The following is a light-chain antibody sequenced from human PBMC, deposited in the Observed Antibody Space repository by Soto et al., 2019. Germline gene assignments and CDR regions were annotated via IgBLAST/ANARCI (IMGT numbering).Light chain of an antibody. CDR1: QAIYNY. CDR2: AAS. CDR3: RKYDSAPLT. J-gene: IGKJ4*01. V-gene: IGKV1-27*01. Sequence: DIQVTQSPSSLSASVGDRVTITCRASQAIYNYLAWFQQKPGKVPSLLIYAASTLQSGVPSRFSGSGSGTDFTLTISSLQTEDVATYFCRKYDSAPLTFGGGTKVDIK.